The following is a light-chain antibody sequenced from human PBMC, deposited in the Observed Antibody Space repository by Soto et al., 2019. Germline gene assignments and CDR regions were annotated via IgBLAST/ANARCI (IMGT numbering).Light chain of an antibody. CDR3: QAWDSSTAFYV. CDR2: QNF. J-gene: IGLJ1*01. CDR1: KLGDKY. Sequence: SYELTQPPSVSVSPGQTASITCSGDKLGDKYACWYQQKPGQSPVLVIYQNFKRPSGIPERFSGSNSGNTATLTISGTQAMDEADYYCQAWDSSTAFYVFGTGTKVTVL. V-gene: IGLV3-1*01.